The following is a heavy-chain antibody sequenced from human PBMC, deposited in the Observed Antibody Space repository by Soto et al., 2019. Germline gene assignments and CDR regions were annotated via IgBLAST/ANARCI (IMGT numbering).Heavy chain of an antibody. CDR2: IWYEGSNK. CDR1: GFMFSSHG. J-gene: IGHJ4*02. Sequence: QVQLVESGGGVVQPGRSLRLSCAASGFMFSSHGMHWLRQAPGKGLEWVSVIWYEGSNKYYADSVNGRFIISRDNSKNTLYLPLNSLRVEDTAVYYCGPDTLDYWGQGTLVTVSS. CDR3: GPDTLDY. V-gene: IGHV3-33*01.